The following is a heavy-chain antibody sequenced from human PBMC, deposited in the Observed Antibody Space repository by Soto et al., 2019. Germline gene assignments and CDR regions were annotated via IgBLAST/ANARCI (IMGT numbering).Heavy chain of an antibody. V-gene: IGHV4-30-4*01. Sequence: QVQLQESGPGLVKPSQTLSLTCTVSGGSISSGDYYWNWIRQPPGKGLEWIGYIYYSGRTYYNPSLKRRVSISVDTSKNQYSMKLGSVTAADTAVYYCARDASESSGSSGYSFDYWGQGTLVTVSS. CDR3: ARDASESSGSSGYSFDY. J-gene: IGHJ4*02. CDR2: IYYSGRT. CDR1: GGSISSGDYY. D-gene: IGHD3-22*01.